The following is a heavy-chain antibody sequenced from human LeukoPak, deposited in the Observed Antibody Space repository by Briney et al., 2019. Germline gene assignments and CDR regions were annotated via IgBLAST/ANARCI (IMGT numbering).Heavy chain of an antibody. CDR2: ISWNSGSI. V-gene: IGHV3-9*01. D-gene: IGHD2-15*01. CDR3: AKASLVVDYYYYYGMDV. CDR1: GFTFDDYA. Sequence: GGSLGLSCAASGFTFDDYAMHWVRQAPGKGLEWVSGISWNSGSIGYADSVKGRFTTSRDNAKNSLYLQMNSLRAEDTALYYCAKASLVVDYYYYYGMDVWGQGTTVTVSS. J-gene: IGHJ6*02.